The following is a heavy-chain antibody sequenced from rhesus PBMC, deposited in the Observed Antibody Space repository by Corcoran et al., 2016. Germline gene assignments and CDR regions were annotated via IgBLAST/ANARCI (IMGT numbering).Heavy chain of an antibody. CDR3: ARGGSSWSEWDTVGTEWYFDL. V-gene: IGHV4S14*01. J-gene: IGHJ2*01. CDR2: IYGSGGSN. D-gene: IGHD5-42*01. Sequence: QVQLQESGPGLVKPSETLSLTCAVSGYSISSGYYWGWIRQPPGKGLEWIGSIYGSGGSNYLNPSLKSRVPLSVDTSKNQFSLKLSSVTAVDTAVYYCARGGSSWSEWDTVGTEWYFDLWGPGTPITISS. CDR1: GYSISSGYY.